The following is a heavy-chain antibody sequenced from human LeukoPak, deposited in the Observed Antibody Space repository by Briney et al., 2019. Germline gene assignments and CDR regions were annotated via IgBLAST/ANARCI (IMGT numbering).Heavy chain of an antibody. Sequence: GSLRLSCAASGFTFSNAWMSWVRQAPGKGLEWVGRIKSKTYGETTDYAAPVKGRFTISRDDSKNTVYLQMRSLKIEDTALYYCTTATSYWGQGSLVTVSS. CDR3: TTATSY. CDR1: GFTFSNAW. J-gene: IGHJ4*02. CDR2: IKSKTYGETT. V-gene: IGHV3-15*01.